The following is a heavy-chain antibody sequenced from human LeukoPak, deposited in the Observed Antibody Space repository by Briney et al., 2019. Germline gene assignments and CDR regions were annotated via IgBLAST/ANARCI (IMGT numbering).Heavy chain of an antibody. V-gene: IGHV3-23*01. J-gene: IGHJ4*02. D-gene: IGHD1-7*01. CDR2: LTDSGGST. CDR3: ARTIRGY. Sequence: GGSLRLSCAASGLTFTSHPMSWVRQAPGKGLEWVSSLTDSGGSTYYADSVKGRFTISRDNAKNSLYLQMNSLRAEDTAVYYCARTIRGYWGQGTLVTVSS. CDR1: GLTFTSHP.